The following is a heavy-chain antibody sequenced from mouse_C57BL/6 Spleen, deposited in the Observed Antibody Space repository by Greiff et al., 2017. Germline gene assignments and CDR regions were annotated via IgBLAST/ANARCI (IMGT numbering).Heavy chain of an antibody. D-gene: IGHD2-5*01. CDR2: IRLKSDNYAT. V-gene: IGHV6-3*01. Sequence: EVQLQQSGGGLVQPGGSMKLSCVASGFTFSNYWMNWVRQSPEKGLEWVAQIRLKSDNYATHYAESVKGRFTISRDDSKSSVYLQMNNLRAEDTGIYYCTDSNYPAWFAYWGQGTLVTVSA. CDR3: TDSNYPAWFAY. J-gene: IGHJ3*01. CDR1: GFTFSNYW.